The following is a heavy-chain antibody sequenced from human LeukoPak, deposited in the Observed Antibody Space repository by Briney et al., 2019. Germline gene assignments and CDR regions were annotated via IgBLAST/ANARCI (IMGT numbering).Heavy chain of an antibody. D-gene: IGHD4-23*01. J-gene: IGHJ4*02. CDR3: ARDGDGGLGSDY. CDR1: GFTFSSYL. V-gene: IGHV3-74*01. CDR2: INSDVRNT. Sequence: GGSLRLSCAASGFTFSSYLMHWVRQAPGKGLVWVSRINSDVRNTSYADSVKGRFTISGDNAKNTLYLQMNSLRAEDTAVYYCARDGDGGLGSDYWGQGTLVTV.